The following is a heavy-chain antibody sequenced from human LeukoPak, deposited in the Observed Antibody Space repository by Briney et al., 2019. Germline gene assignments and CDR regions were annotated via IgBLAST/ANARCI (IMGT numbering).Heavy chain of an antibody. Sequence: PGGSLRLSCAASGFTFSDYYMSWIRQAPGKGLEWVSYISSSSSYTIYADSVKGRFTISRDNAKNSLYLQMNSLRAEDTAVYYCARDALWFGETTYYYGMDVWGKGTTVTVSS. J-gene: IGHJ6*04. V-gene: IGHV3-11*06. CDR2: ISSSSSYT. D-gene: IGHD3-10*01. CDR1: GFTFSDYY. CDR3: ARDALWFGETTYYYGMDV.